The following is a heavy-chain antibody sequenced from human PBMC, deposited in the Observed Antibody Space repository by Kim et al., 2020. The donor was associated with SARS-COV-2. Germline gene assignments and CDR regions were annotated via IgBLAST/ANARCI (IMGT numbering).Heavy chain of an antibody. CDR1: GFTFSDYY. D-gene: IGHD3-3*01. CDR2: ISSRSSTI. Sequence: GGSLRLSCAASGFTFSDYYMNWIRQAPGKGLEWVSSISSRSSTIYYAASVKGRFTISRDNDRDSMYLQMSSLRADDTAVYYCARDLFWGGRAFDYWGQGTLVTVSS. V-gene: IGHV3-11*01. J-gene: IGHJ4*02. CDR3: ARDLFWGGRAFDY.